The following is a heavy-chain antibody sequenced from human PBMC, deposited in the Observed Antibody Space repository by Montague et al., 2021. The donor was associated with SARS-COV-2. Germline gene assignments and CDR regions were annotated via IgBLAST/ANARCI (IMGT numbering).Heavy chain of an antibody. J-gene: IGHJ4*02. CDR1: GFTFSNYA. D-gene: IGHD3-16*01. Sequence: SLRLSCAASGFTFSNYAMYWVRQAPGKGLEWVSLITYDGSNTYYADSVKGRFTISRDNSKNTLYLQMNSLRGEDTAVYFCARDRLNLGMFKFGGSDYWGQGTRVTVSS. CDR3: ARDRLNLGMFKFGGSDY. V-gene: IGHV3-30-3*01. CDR2: ITYDGSNT.